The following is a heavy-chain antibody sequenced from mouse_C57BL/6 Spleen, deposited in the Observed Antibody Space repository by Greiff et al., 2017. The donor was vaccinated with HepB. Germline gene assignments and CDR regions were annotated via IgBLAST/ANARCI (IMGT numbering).Heavy chain of an antibody. Sequence: EVKLVESGGGLVKPGGSLKLSCAASGFTFSDYGMHWVPQAPEKGLEWVAYISSGSSTIYYADTVKGRFTISRDNAKNTLFLQMTSLRSEDTAMYYCARSGSSFYFDYWGQGTTLTVSS. J-gene: IGHJ2*01. CDR2: ISSGSSTI. D-gene: IGHD1-1*01. CDR1: GFTFSDYG. CDR3: ARSGSSFYFDY. V-gene: IGHV5-17*01.